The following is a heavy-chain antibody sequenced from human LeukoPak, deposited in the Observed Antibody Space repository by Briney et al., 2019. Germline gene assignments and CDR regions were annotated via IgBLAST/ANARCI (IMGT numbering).Heavy chain of an antibody. Sequence: GGSLRLSCAASGFTFSSYGMHWVRQAPGKGLEWVAVISYDGSNKYYADSVKGRFTISRDNSKNTLYLQMNSLRAEDTAVYYCAKDETGANFGYWGQGTLVTVSS. V-gene: IGHV3-30*18. CDR2: ISYDGSNK. CDR3: AKDETGANFGY. CDR1: GFTFSSYG. D-gene: IGHD1-26*01. J-gene: IGHJ4*02.